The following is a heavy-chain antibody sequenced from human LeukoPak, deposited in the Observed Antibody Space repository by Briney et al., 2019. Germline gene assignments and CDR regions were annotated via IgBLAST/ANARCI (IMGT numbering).Heavy chain of an antibody. CDR2: IYYSGST. D-gene: IGHD5-18*01. CDR3: ARGLVDTAMEY. J-gene: IGHJ4*02. V-gene: IGHV4-39*01. Sequence: SETLSLTCTVSGGSIGSTSYYWGWIRQPPGKGLEWIGSIYYSGSTYYNPSLKSRVTISVDTSRNQFSLKLSSVTAADTAVYYCARGLVDTAMEYWGQGTLVTVSS. CDR1: GGSIGSTSYY.